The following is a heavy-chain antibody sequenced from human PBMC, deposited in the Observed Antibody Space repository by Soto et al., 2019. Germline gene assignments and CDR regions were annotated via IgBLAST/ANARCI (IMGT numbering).Heavy chain of an antibody. CDR3: ARHHGPTTSENWFDP. V-gene: IGHV1-18*01. CDR1: GYTFFTYD. Sequence: QVHLVQSGVEVKTPGPSVKVSCQASGYTFFTYDISWVRQAPGQGLEWRGWIITYSGDTKYEKKFQGRVTMTTDTSTTTAYLELRSMRSDDTAVYYCARHHGPTTSENWFDPWGQGTLVTVSS. J-gene: IGHJ5*02. CDR2: IITYSGDT. D-gene: IGHD5-12*01.